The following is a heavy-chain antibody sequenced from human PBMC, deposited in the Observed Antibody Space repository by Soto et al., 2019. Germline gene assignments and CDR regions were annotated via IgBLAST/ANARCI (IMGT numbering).Heavy chain of an antibody. V-gene: IGHV3-30*03. CDR2: ISYDGSNK. CDR3: VGGKYYFDY. D-gene: IGHD6-25*01. CDR1: GFPFTTYG. Sequence: QVQLVESGGGVVQPGRSLRLSCAASGFPFTTYGMHWVREGPGKGLEWVAVISYDGSNKYYADSVKGRFTISRDNSKNTLYLQLNRLRPEDTALYYCVGGKYYFDYRGQGTLVTVSS. J-gene: IGHJ4*02.